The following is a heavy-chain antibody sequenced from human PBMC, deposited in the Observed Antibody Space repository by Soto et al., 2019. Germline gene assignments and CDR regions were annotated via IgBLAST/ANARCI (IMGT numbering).Heavy chain of an antibody. Sequence: GGSLRLSCAASGFTFSSYAMSWVRQAPGKGLEWVSAISGSGGSTYYADSVKGRFTISRDNSKNTLYLQMNSLRAEDTAVYYCAKDTSIDDFWSGYYTAEPCYFDYWGQGTLVTVSS. CDR1: GFTFSSYA. J-gene: IGHJ4*02. V-gene: IGHV3-23*01. CDR2: ISGSGGST. CDR3: AKDTSIDDFWSGYYTAEPCYFDY. D-gene: IGHD3-3*01.